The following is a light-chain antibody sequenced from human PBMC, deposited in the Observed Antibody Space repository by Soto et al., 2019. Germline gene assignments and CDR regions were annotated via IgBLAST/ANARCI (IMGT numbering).Light chain of an antibody. CDR1: QGVSRK. J-gene: IGKJ3*01. CDR2: GAS. Sequence: QSPTTLSLPPVERVTFSCRASQGVSRKLAWYQHKPGQAPRLLISGASTGAPGIPARFSGGGCGSEFTLTISSRQDDDCVIDYCQQYHGWPVTFGRGTKVDI. CDR3: QQYHGWPVT. V-gene: IGKV3-15*01.